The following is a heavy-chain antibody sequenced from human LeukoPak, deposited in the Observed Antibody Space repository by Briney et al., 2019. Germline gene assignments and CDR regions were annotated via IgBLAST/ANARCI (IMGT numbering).Heavy chain of an antibody. V-gene: IGHV3-30-3*01. Sequence: GGSLRLSCAASGFTFSSYAMHWVRQAPGKGLEWVAVISYDGSNKYYADSVKGRFTISRDNSKNTLYLQMNSLRAEDTAVYYCVRGDCGGDCYSIENFDYWGQGTLVTVSS. CDR1: GFTFSSYA. CDR3: VRGDCGGDCYSIENFDY. CDR2: ISYDGSNK. D-gene: IGHD2-21*02. J-gene: IGHJ4*02.